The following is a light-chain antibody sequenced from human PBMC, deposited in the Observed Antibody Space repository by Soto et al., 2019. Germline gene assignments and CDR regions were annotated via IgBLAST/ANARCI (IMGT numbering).Light chain of an antibody. CDR2: EVS. V-gene: IGLV2-14*01. J-gene: IGLJ1*01. CDR1: SSDIGGYNY. Sequence: QSALTQTASVSGSPGQSITISCTGTSSDIGGYNYVSWYQHHPGKAPELMIYEVSYRPSGVSDRFSGSKSGNTASLTISGLQAEDEADYYCSSYTTSSTLDVFGTGTKVTVL. CDR3: SSYTTSSTLDV.